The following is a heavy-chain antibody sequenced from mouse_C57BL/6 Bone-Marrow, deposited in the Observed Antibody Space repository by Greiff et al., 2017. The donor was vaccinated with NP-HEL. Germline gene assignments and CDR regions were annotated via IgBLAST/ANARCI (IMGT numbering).Heavy chain of an antibody. CDR2: ISNLAYSI. Sequence: EVKLVESGGGLVQPGGSLKLSCAASGFTFSDYGMAWVRQAPRKGPEWVAFISNLAYSIYYADTVTGRFTISRENAKNTLYLEMSSLRSEDTAMYYCARRLYYDYDESYAMDYWGQGTSVTVSS. V-gene: IGHV5-15*01. CDR3: ARRLYYDYDESYAMDY. D-gene: IGHD2-4*01. CDR1: GFTFSDYG. J-gene: IGHJ4*01.